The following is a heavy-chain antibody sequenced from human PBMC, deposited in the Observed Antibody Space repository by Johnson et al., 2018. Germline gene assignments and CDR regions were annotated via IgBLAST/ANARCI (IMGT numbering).Heavy chain of an antibody. J-gene: IGHJ6*03. CDR2: ISSSSSTI. D-gene: IGHD6-13*01. CDR3: ARDRRWYRGINYYYYMDV. V-gene: IGHV3-48*01. CDR1: GFTFSSYS. Sequence: VQLVQSGGGVVQXARSLRLXCAASGFTFSSYSMNWVRKAPGKGLEWVSYISSSSSTIYYEDSVKGRITISRDNAKNSLYLQMNSLRAEGPAVYYCARDRRWYRGINYYYYMDVWGKGTTVTVSS.